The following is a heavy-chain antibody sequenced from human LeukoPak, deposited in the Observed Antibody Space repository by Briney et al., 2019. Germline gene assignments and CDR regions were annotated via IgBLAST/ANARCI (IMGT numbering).Heavy chain of an antibody. Sequence: VASVKVSCKASGYTFTRYGISWVRQAPGQRLEWMGWISGYNGNTNYAEKLQGRVTMTTDTSTSTVYMELRSLRSDDTAVYYCARDSLYYGSGSYLGFDPWGQGTLVTVSS. CDR2: ISGYNGNT. J-gene: IGHJ5*02. V-gene: IGHV1-18*01. CDR1: GYTFTRYG. D-gene: IGHD3-10*01. CDR3: ARDSLYYGSGSYLGFDP.